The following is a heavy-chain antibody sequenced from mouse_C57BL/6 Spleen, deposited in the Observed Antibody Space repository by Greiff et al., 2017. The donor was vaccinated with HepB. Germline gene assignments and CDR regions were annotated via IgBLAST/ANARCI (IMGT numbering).Heavy chain of an antibody. D-gene: IGHD2-4*01. Sequence: QVQLQQPGAELVKPGASVKVSCKASGYTFTSYWMHWVKQRPGQGLEWIGRIHPSDSDTNYNQKFKGKATLTVDKSSSTAYMQISSLTSADSAVYYCAIEGDYDYDRFAYWGQGTLVTVSA. J-gene: IGHJ3*01. CDR1: GYTFTSYW. CDR3: AIEGDYDYDRFAY. V-gene: IGHV1-74*01. CDR2: IHPSDSDT.